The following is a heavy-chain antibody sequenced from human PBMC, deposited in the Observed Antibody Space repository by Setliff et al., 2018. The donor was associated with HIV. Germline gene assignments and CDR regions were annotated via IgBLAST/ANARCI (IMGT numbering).Heavy chain of an antibody. CDR1: GGSISSYY. J-gene: IGHJ4*02. Sequence: SETLSLTCTVSGGSISSYYWSWIRQPPGKGLEWIGYIYYSGSTNYNPSLKSRVTISVDTSKNQFSLKLSSVTAADTAVYYCARAGGLRMDRGVVSDYWGQGTLVTVSS. CDR2: IYYSGST. CDR3: ARAGGLRMDRGVVSDY. D-gene: IGHD3-10*01. V-gene: IGHV4-59*08.